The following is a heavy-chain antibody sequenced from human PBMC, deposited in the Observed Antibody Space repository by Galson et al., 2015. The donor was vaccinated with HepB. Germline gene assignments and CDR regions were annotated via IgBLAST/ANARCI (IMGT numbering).Heavy chain of an antibody. Sequence: ETLSLTCTVSGGSISSSSYYWGWIRQPPGKGLEWIGSIYYSGSTYYNPSLKSRVTISVDTPKNQFSLKLSSVTAADTAVYYCATYDYGDYAGAFDIWGQGTMVTVSS. V-gene: IGHV4-39*07. CDR1: GGSISSSSYY. D-gene: IGHD4-17*01. CDR2: IYYSGST. CDR3: ATYDYGDYAGAFDI. J-gene: IGHJ3*02.